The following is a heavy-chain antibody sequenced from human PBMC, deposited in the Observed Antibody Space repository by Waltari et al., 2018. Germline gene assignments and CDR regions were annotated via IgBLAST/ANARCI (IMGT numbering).Heavy chain of an antibody. Sequence: QVQLVESGGGVVQPGGSLRLSCAASGFTFSSYGMHWVRQAPGKGLEWVAFIRYDGSNKYYADSVKGRFTISRDNSKNTLYLQMNSLRAEDTAVYYCAGLYSGYDYVLDYWGQGTLVTVSS. CDR1: GFTFSSYG. CDR3: AGLYSGYDYVLDY. V-gene: IGHV3-30*02. J-gene: IGHJ4*02. D-gene: IGHD5-12*01. CDR2: IRYDGSNK.